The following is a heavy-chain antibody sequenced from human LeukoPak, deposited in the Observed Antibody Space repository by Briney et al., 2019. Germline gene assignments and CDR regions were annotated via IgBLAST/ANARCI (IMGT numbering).Heavy chain of an antibody. CDR2: IYYSGST. J-gene: IGHJ6*02. CDR1: GGSISSGGYS. Sequence: QPSETLSLTCTVSGGSISSGGYSWSWIRQPPGKGLEWIGSIYYSGSTYYNPSLKSRVTISVDTSKNQFSLKLSSVTAADTAVYYCARLLPDWYYYGMDVWGQGTTVTVSS. V-gene: IGHV4-39*07. D-gene: IGHD2-21*01. CDR3: ARLLPDWYYYGMDV.